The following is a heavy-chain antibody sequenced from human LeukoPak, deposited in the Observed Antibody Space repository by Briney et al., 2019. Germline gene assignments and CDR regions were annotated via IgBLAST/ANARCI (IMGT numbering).Heavy chain of an antibody. CDR3: ARGSTSPYGYVFDY. Sequence: SETLPLTCTVSGGSISSYYWSWIRQPPGKGLEWIGYIYNSGSTNYNPSLKSRVTISVDTSKNQFSLKLSSVTAADTAVYYCARGSTSPYGYVFDYWGQGTLVTVSS. CDR1: GGSISSYY. J-gene: IGHJ4*02. CDR2: IYNSGST. D-gene: IGHD5-18*01. V-gene: IGHV4-59*01.